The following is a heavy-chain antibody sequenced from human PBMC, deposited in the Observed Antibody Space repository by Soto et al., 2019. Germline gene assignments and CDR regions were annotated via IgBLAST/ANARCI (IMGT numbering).Heavy chain of an antibody. J-gene: IGHJ4*02. Sequence: QVQLQESGPGLVKPSETLSLTCTVSGGSSTNHFWSWIRQSPGKGLEWIGFIYSYSRSTSYNPSLKGGVSFSSDTSKIQFSLKLISVTAAETAVYYSASMIGDPVLSFGYWGQGTLVTVSS. CDR3: ASMIGDPVLSFGY. D-gene: IGHD3-10*02. CDR2: IYSYSRST. V-gene: IGHV4-59*11. CDR1: GGSSTNHF.